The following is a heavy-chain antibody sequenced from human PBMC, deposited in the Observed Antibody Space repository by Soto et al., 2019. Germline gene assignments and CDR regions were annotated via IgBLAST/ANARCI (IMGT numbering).Heavy chain of an antibody. D-gene: IGHD6-13*01. CDR1: GFTFSNYA. Sequence: EVQLLESGGGLVQPGGSLRLSCAASGFTFSNYAMTWVRQAPGKGLEWVAVITGRGGGTYFVDSVKGRFTISRDNSKNTVYMPMKSLSAQDTAVYYCAKRPLTAAGFDYWGQGTLGTVS. V-gene: IGHV3-23*01. J-gene: IGHJ4*02. CDR3: AKRPLTAAGFDY. CDR2: ITGRGGGT.